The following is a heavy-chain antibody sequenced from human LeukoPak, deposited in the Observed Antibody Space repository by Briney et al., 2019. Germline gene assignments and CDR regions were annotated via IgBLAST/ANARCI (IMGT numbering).Heavy chain of an antibody. CDR1: GGSISSSSYY. Sequence: SETLSLTCTVSGGSISSSSYYWGWIRQPPGKGLEWIGSIYYSGSTYYNPSLKSRVTISVDTSKNQFSLKLSSVTAADTAVYYCARVAEYSSSSYYYYYMDVWGKGTTVTVSS. D-gene: IGHD6-6*01. CDR2: IYYSGST. V-gene: IGHV4-39*07. CDR3: ARVAEYSSSSYYYYYMDV. J-gene: IGHJ6*03.